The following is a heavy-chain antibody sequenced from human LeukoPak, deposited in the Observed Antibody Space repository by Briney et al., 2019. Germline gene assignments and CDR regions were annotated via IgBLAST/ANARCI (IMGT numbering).Heavy chain of an antibody. CDR2: IRYDGSNK. CDR1: GFTFSNSG. CDR3: VAFGDRIY. Sequence: PGGSLRLSCAASGFTFSNSGMHWVRQAPGKGLEWVAFIRYDGSNKYYADSVKGRFTISRENAKNSLYLQMNSLRAGDTAVYYCVAFGDRIYWGQGTLVTVSS. D-gene: IGHD2-21*02. J-gene: IGHJ4*02. V-gene: IGHV3-30*02.